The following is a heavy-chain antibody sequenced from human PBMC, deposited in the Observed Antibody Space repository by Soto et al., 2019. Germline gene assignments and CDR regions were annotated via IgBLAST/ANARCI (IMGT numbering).Heavy chain of an antibody. CDR1: GFTFGDYA. CDR2: IRSKVNGGTT. V-gene: IGHV3-49*03. D-gene: IGHD2-15*01. Sequence: GGSLRLSCTASGFTFGDYAMTWFRQAPGKGLEWVGFIRSKVNGGTTEYAASGKGRFTISRDDSKSVAYLQMNSLKTEDTAVYYCTRVSPPSCSGGSCWSGYWGQGTLVTVSS. J-gene: IGHJ4*02. CDR3: TRVSPPSCSGGSCWSGY.